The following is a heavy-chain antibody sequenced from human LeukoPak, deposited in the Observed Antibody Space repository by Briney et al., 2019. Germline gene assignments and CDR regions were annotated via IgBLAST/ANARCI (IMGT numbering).Heavy chain of an antibody. CDR2: INNSGTDT. J-gene: IGHJ5*02. CDR3: ARDYQT. D-gene: IGHD2-2*01. V-gene: IGHV3-21*01. CDR1: GFTFSSYA. Sequence: PGGSLRLSCAASGFTFSSYAMTWVRQAPGKGLEWVSSINNSGTDTYYEDSVKGRFTISRDNAKNSLYLQMNSLRAEDTAVYYCARDYQTWGQGTLVTVSS.